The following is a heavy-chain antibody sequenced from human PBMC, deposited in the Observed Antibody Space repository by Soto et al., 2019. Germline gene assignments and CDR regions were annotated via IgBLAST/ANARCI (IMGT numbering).Heavy chain of an antibody. CDR2: INHSGST. D-gene: IGHD6-19*01. J-gene: IGHJ6*02. Sequence: PSETLSLTCAVYGGSFSGYYWNWIRQPPGKGLEWIGEINHSGSTNYNPSLKSRVTISVDTSKNQFSLKLSSVTAADTAVYYCARIGYSSGWTSHYYYGMDVWGQGTTVTVSS. CDR1: GGSFSGYY. CDR3: ARIGYSSGWTSHYYYGMDV. V-gene: IGHV4-34*01.